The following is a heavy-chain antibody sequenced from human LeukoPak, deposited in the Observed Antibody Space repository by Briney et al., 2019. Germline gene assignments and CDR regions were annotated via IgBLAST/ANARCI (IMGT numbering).Heavy chain of an antibody. D-gene: IGHD3-10*01. V-gene: IGHV1-24*01. CDR3: ATLNTMADAFDI. J-gene: IGHJ3*02. CDR2: FDPEDGET. Sequence: GASVKVSCKVSGYTLTELSMHWVRQAPGKGLEWMGGFDPEDGETIYAQKFQGRVTMTEDTSTDTAYMELSSLRSEDTAVYYFATLNTMADAFDIWGQGTMVTVSS. CDR1: GYTLTELS.